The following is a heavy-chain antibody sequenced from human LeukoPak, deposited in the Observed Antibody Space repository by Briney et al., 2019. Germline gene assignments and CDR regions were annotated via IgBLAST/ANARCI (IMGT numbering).Heavy chain of an antibody. V-gene: IGHV4-34*01. J-gene: IGHJ4*02. CDR1: GGSFSGYY. CDR2: INHSGST. CDR3: ARGYPIKRLDY. D-gene: IGHD3-16*01. Sequence: SETLSLTCAVYGGSFSGYYWSWIRQPPGKGLEWIGEINHSGSTNYNPSLKSRVTISVDTSKNQFSLKLSSVTAADTAVYYCARGYPIKRLDYWGQGTLVTVSS.